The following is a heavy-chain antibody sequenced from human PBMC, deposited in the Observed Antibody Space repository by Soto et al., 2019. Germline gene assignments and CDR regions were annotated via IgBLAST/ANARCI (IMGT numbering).Heavy chain of an antibody. Sequence: GASVKVSCKASGYTFTGYYMHWVRQAPGQGLEWMGWINPNSGGTNYAQKFQGWVTMTRDTSISTAYMELSRLRSDDTAVYYCAREGIAVAGTSGFDYWGQGTLVTVSS. CDR2: INPNSGGT. CDR1: GYTFTGYY. CDR3: AREGIAVAGTSGFDY. V-gene: IGHV1-2*04. J-gene: IGHJ4*02. D-gene: IGHD6-19*01.